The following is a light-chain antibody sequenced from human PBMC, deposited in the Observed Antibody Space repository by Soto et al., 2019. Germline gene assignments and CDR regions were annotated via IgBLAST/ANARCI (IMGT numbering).Light chain of an antibody. CDR2: EVN. CDR3: SSFTGGSTLVV. CDR1: SSDIGGYNY. V-gene: IGLV2-14*01. J-gene: IGLJ2*01. Sequence: QSALTQPASVSGSPGQSITISCTGTSSDIGGYNYVSWYLQHPGKAPKLLIYEVNNRPSGVSNRFSGSRSGNTASLTISGLQTEDDADYYCSSFTGGSTLVVFGGGTKLTAL.